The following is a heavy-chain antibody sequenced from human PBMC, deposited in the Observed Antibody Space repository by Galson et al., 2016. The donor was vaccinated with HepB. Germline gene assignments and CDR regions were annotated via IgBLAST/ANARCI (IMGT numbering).Heavy chain of an antibody. Sequence: SVKVSCKAFGYRFRDYDVSWVRQAPGQGLEWMGWMSPNSGNTGYAQRLRGRIDMTSDASINTAYMELHSLRSEDTAVYYCARAIRNQLLSEYWGQGTLITVSS. CDR1: GYRFRDYD. D-gene: IGHD1-14*01. J-gene: IGHJ4*02. CDR3: ARAIRNQLLSEY. CDR2: MSPNSGNT. V-gene: IGHV1-8*01.